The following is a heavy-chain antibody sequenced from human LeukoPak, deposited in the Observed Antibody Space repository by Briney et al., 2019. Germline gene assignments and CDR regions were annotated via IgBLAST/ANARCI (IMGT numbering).Heavy chain of an antibody. Sequence: PGGSLRLSCAASGFTFSSYGMHWVRQAPGKGLEWVGRIKSKTDGGTTDYAAPVKGRFTISRDDSKNTLYLQMNSLRAEDTAVYYCAELGITMIGGVWGKGTTVTISS. CDR3: AELGITMIGGV. CDR1: GFTFSSYG. CDR2: IKSKTDGGTT. V-gene: IGHV3-15*01. J-gene: IGHJ6*04. D-gene: IGHD3-10*02.